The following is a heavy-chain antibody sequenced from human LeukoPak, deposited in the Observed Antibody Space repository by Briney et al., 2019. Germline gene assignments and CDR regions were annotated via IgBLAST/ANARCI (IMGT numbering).Heavy chain of an antibody. J-gene: IGHJ4*02. CDR3: ARGGWNKFDY. CDR1: GGSISSSSYY. Sequence: PSETLSLTCTVSGGSISSSSYYWGWIRQPPGRGLEWIGSIYYSGSTYYNPSLKSRVTISVDTSKNQFSLKLSSVTAADTAVYYCARGGWNKFDYWGQGTLVTVSS. CDR2: IYYSGST. V-gene: IGHV4-39*01. D-gene: IGHD2-15*01.